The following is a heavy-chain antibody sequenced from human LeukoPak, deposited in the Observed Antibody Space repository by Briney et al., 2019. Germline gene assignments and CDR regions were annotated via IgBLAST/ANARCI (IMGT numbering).Heavy chain of an antibody. CDR3: ARDHLLFRQPPNWFDP. Sequence: ASVKVSCKASGGTFSSYAISWVRQAPGQGLEWMGGIIPIFGTANYAQKFQGRVTITADKSTSTAYMELSRLRSDDTAVYYCARDHLLFRQPPNWFDPWGQGTLVTVSS. D-gene: IGHD1-14*01. J-gene: IGHJ5*02. V-gene: IGHV1-69*06. CDR1: GGTFSSYA. CDR2: IIPIFGTA.